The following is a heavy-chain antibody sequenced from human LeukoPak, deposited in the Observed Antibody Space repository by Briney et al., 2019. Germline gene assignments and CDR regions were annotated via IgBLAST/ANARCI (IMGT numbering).Heavy chain of an antibody. J-gene: IGHJ4*02. CDR2: INPNSGGT. D-gene: IGHD1-26*01. CDR3: ARDHRKSGSYKFSWGYLVGEFDY. CDR1: GYTFTSYY. V-gene: IGHV1-2*04. Sequence: ASVKVSCKTSGYTFTSYYMHWVRQAPGQGLEWMGWINPNSGGTNYAQKFQGWVTMTRDTSISTAYMELSRLRSDDTAVYYCARDHRKSGSYKFSWGYLVGEFDYWGQGTLVTVSS.